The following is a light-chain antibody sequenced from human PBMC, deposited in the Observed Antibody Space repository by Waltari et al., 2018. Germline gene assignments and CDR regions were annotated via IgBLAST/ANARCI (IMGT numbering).Light chain of an antibody. Sequence: EIVLTQSPGTLSLSPGERATLSCRASQSVSSSYLAWYQQKPGQAPRLLIYGASSRATGSPYRFSGSGSGTDFTLTISRLEPEDFAVYYCQQYGSSPYTFGQGTKLEIK. V-gene: IGKV3-20*01. CDR1: QSVSSSY. CDR3: QQYGSSPYT. J-gene: IGKJ2*01. CDR2: GAS.